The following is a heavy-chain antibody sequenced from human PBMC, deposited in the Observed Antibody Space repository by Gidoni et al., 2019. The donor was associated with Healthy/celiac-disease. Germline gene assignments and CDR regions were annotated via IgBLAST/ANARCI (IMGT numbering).Heavy chain of an antibody. D-gene: IGHD1-26*01. J-gene: IGHJ5*02. Sequence: QVQLQESGPGLVKPSETLSLTCTVSGGSISSYYWSWIRQPPGKGLEWIGYIYYSGSTNYNPSLKSRVTISVDTSKNQFSLKLSSVTAADTAVYYCASYTVGLDPWGQGTLVTVSS. CDR2: IYYSGST. V-gene: IGHV4-59*01. CDR1: GGSISSYY. CDR3: ASYTVGLDP.